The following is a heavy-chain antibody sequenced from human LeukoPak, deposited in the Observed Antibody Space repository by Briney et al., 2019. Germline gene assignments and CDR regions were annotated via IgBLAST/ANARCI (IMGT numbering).Heavy chain of an antibody. CDR3: ARVGGNYPIN. D-gene: IGHD1-26*01. CDR1: GYTFTSNC. Sequence: ASVKVSCKPSGYTFTSNCMLWVRQAPGQGLEWMGIINPSGGSTSYAQKFQGRVTMTRDTSTSTVYMELSSLRSDDTAVYYCARVGGNYPINWGQGSLVTVSS. J-gene: IGHJ4*02. V-gene: IGHV1-46*01. CDR2: INPSGGST.